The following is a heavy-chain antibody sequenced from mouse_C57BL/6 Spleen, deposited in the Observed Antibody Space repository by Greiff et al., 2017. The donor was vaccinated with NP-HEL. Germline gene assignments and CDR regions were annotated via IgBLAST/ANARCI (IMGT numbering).Heavy chain of an antibody. Sequence: VHVKQSGPELVKPGASVKIPCKASGYTFTDYNMDWVKQSHGKSLEWIGDINPNNGGTIYNQKFKGKATLTVDKSSSTAYMELRSLTSEDTAVYYCARRIWSNYGGFAYWGQGTLVTVSA. D-gene: IGHD2-5*01. CDR3: ARRIWSNYGGFAY. CDR1: GYTFTDYN. V-gene: IGHV1-18*01. CDR2: INPNNGGT. J-gene: IGHJ3*01.